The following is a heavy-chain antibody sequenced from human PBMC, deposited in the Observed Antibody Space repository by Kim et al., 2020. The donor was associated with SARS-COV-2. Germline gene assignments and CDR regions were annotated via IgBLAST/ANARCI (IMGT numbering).Heavy chain of an antibody. Sequence: GGSLRLSCAASGFTFSSYAMHWVRQAPGKGLEWVAVISYDGSNKYYADSVKGRFTISRDNSKNTLYLQMNSLRAEDTAVYYCAGAMVRGTSDAFDIWGQGTMVTVSS. D-gene: IGHD3-10*01. CDR1: GFTFSSYA. J-gene: IGHJ3*02. CDR2: ISYDGSNK. V-gene: IGHV3-30*04. CDR3: AGAMVRGTSDAFDI.